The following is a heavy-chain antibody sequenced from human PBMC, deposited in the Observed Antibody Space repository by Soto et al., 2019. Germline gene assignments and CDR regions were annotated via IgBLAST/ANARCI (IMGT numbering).Heavy chain of an antibody. Sequence: NPSETLSLTCTVSGGSISSGGYYWSWIRQHPGKGLEWIGYIYYSGSTYYNPSLKSRVTISVDTSKNQFSLKLSSVTAADTAVYYCARVATIELTFDYWGQGTLVTVSS. D-gene: IGHD5-12*01. V-gene: IGHV4-31*03. CDR3: ARVATIELTFDY. CDR2: IYYSGST. CDR1: GGSISSGGYY. J-gene: IGHJ4*02.